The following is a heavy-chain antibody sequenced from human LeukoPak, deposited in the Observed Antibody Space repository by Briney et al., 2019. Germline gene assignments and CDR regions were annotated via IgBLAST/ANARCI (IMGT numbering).Heavy chain of an antibody. J-gene: IGHJ6*02. D-gene: IGHD2-2*01. V-gene: IGHV3-23*01. Sequence: GGSLRLSCAASGFTFSSYAMSWVRQAPGKGLEWVSAISGSGGSTYYADSVKGRFTISRDNSKNTLYLQMNSLRAEDTAVYYCAKVPEVWEHQLPPYGYYYYGMDVWGQGTTVTVSS. CDR2: ISGSGGST. CDR3: AKVPEVWEHQLPPYGYYYYGMDV. CDR1: GFTFSSYA.